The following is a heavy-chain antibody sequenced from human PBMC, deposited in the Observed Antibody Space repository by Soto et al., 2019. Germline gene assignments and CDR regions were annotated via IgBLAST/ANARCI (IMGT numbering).Heavy chain of an antibody. J-gene: IGHJ6*02. CDR1: GFRRIDY. V-gene: IGHV3-11*01. D-gene: IGHD4-4*01. CDR2: ISNSGDAT. Sequence: SLKPSCVASGFRRIDYMSWIPQAPGRGLEWISYISNSGDATYYSDSVRGRFTTSRDNAKNSLYLQMNSLRAEDTAVYYCARDYRNKGMDVWGQGTTVTVSS. CDR3: ARDYRNKGMDV.